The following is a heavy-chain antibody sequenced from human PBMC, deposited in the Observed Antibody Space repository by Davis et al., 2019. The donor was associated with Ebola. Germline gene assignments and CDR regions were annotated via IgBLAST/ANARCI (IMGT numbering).Heavy chain of an antibody. V-gene: IGHV1-18*01. CDR3: ARDGCSDSRCYTRTGNWLDP. D-gene: IGHD2-2*02. CDR2: ISGYNGRT. J-gene: IGHJ5*02. CDR1: GYMFTAYG. Sequence: AASVKVSCKTSGYMFTAYGITWVRQAPGQGLEWLGWISGYNGRTNLAQNVQGRVTLTTDTSTSTAYMELTGLRVDDTAVYYCARDGCSDSRCYTRTGNWLDPWGQGTQVTVSS.